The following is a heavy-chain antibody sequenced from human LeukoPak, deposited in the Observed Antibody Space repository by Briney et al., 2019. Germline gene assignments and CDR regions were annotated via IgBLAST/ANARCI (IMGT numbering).Heavy chain of an antibody. Sequence: GGSLRLSCEASGFTFSSYAMHWVRQAPGKGLEWVAVISYDGSNKYYADSVKGRFTISRDNSKNTLYLQMNSLRAEDTAVYYCASATVTTFYFDYWGQGTLVTVSS. CDR1: GFTFSSYA. D-gene: IGHD4-17*01. CDR2: ISYDGSNK. V-gene: IGHV3-30*04. J-gene: IGHJ4*02. CDR3: ASATVTTFYFDY.